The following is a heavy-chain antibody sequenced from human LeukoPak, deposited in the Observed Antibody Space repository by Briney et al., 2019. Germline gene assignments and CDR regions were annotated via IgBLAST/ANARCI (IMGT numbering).Heavy chain of an antibody. CDR2: FDPEDGET. V-gene: IGHV1-24*01. CDR3: ATHRIYCTNGVCYAWFDP. D-gene: IGHD2-8*01. Sequence: ASVKVSCKVSGYTLTELSMHWVRQAPGKGLEWMGGFDPEDGETIYAQKFQGRVTMTEDASTDTAYMELSSLRSEDTAVYYCATHRIYCTNGVCYAWFDPWGQGTLVTVSS. CDR1: GYTLTELS. J-gene: IGHJ5*02.